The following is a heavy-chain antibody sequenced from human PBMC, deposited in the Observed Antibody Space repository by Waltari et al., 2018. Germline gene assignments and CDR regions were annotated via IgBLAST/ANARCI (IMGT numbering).Heavy chain of an antibody. CDR1: GYHFFSFW. CDR2: RYPGDSDT. J-gene: IGHJ4*02. V-gene: IGHV5-51*01. D-gene: IGHD2-21*01. CDR3: ARQIRYCGGDCPANY. Sequence: EVHLVQSVAEVKKPGEPLTISCKGSGYHFFSFWRGWVGQMPGKGLGWSGVRYPGDSDTNNSPSFQGQVTISADKSINTAYLQWSSLKASDTAIYYCARQIRYCGGDCPANYWGQGTLVTVSS.